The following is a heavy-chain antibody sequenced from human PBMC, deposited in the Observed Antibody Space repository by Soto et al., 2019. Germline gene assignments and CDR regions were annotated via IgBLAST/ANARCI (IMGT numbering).Heavy chain of an antibody. J-gene: IGHJ3*02. CDR1: GCSVSTAIHY. Sequence: PSDTLSPTFTLSGCSVSTAIHYWAWIRQPPGKGLEWIGDVYYSGSTKYNPSLKSRVTISLDKSKNQFSLKLNSVSASDTSIYFFAIPVSAYKYAYGAPFDMWGQGT. CDR2: VYYSGST. CDR3: AIPVSAYKYAYGAPFDM. V-gene: IGHV4-39*01. D-gene: IGHD5-18*01.